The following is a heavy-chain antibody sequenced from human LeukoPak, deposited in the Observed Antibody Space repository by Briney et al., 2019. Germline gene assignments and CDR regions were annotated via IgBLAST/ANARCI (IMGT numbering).Heavy chain of an antibody. J-gene: IGHJ4*02. V-gene: IGHV1-18*01. CDR1: GYTFTSYG. CDR3: ARMVDTAMVTGPYYFDY. D-gene: IGHD5-18*01. CDR2: IGAYNGNT. Sequence: ASVKVSCKASGYTFTSYGISWVRQAPGQGLEWMGWIGAYNGNTNYAQKLQGRVTMTTDTSTSTAYMELRSLRSDDTAVYYCARMVDTAMVTGPYYFDYWGQGTLVTVSS.